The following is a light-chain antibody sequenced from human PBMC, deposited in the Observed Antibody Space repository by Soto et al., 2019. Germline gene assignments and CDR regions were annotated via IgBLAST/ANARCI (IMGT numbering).Light chain of an antibody. J-gene: IGKJ1*01. CDR2: GAS. V-gene: IGKV3-20*01. CDR1: QSVSSSY. Sequence: EIVLTQSPGTLSLSPGERATLSCRASQSVSSSYLAWYQQKPGQAPRLLIYGASNRAAGVPARFSAWGSETDFTLTISDVEPEDFAVYYCQQYNNWPRTFGQGTKVDIK. CDR3: QQYNNWPRT.